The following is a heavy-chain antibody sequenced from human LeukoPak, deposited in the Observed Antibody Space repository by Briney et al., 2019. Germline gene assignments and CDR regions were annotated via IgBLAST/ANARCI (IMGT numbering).Heavy chain of an antibody. CDR3: ARDSRNIGQNFDY. V-gene: IGHV3-21*01. J-gene: IGHJ4*02. D-gene: IGHD2/OR15-2a*01. CDR1: GSTFSSYT. Sequence: GGSLRLSCAASGSTFSSYTMNWVRQAPGKGLEWVSSISSSSSYIYYADSVKGRYTISRDNAKNSLYLQMNSLRAEDTAVYYCARDSRNIGQNFDYWGQGTLVTVSS. CDR2: ISSSSSYI.